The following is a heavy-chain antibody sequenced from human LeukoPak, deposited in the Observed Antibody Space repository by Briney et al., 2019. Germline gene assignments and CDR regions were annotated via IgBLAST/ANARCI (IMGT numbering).Heavy chain of an antibody. CDR2: IYYSGST. D-gene: IGHD6-19*01. Sequence: SETLSLTCTVSGGSISSSSYYWGWIRQPPGEGLGWIGSIYYSGSTYYNPSLKSRVTISVDTSKNQFSLKLSSVTAADTAVYYCARHFSGGWYPCFDYWGQGTLVTVSS. CDR1: GGSISSSSYY. J-gene: IGHJ4*02. CDR3: ARHFSGGWYPCFDY. V-gene: IGHV4-39*01.